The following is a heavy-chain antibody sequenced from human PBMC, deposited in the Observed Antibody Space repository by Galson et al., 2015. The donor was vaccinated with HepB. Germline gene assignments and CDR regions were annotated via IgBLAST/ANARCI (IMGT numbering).Heavy chain of an antibody. CDR2: IKQDGSEK. V-gene: IGHV3-7*03. D-gene: IGHD3-9*01. CDR1: GFTFSSYW. CDR3: ATVRYYDILTGYYPFDY. Sequence: SLRLSCAASGFTFSSYWMSWVRQAPGKGLEWVANIKQDGSEKYYVDSVKGRFTISRDNAKNSLYLQMNSLRAEDTAVYYCATVRYYDILTGYYPFDYWGQGTLVTVSS. J-gene: IGHJ4*02.